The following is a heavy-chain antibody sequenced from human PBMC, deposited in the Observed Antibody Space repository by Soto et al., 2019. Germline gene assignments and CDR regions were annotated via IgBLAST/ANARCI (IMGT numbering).Heavy chain of an antibody. D-gene: IGHD2-8*01. J-gene: IGHJ5*02. CDR1: GGSFSGYY. CDR2: INHSGST. CDR3: TVASGGCTNGVCYGNWFDP. V-gene: IGHV4-34*01. Sequence: SETLSLTCAVYGGSFSGYYWSWIRQPPGKGLEWIGEINHSGSTNYNPSLKSRVTISVDTSKNKFSLKLSSVTAADTAVYYCTVASGGCTNGVCYGNWFDPWGQGTLVTVSS.